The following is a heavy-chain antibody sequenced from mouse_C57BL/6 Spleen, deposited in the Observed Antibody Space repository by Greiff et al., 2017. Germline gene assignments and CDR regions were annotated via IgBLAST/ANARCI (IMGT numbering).Heavy chain of an antibody. D-gene: IGHD1-1*01. CDR2: IDPENGDT. CDR3: TTSITTVVATRGAMDY. V-gene: IGHV14-4*01. Sequence: VQLQQSGAELVRPGASVKLSCTASGFNIKDDYMHWVKQRPEQGLEWIGWIDPENGDTEYASKFQGKATITADTSSTTAYLQLSSLTSEDTAVYYCTTSITTVVATRGAMDYWGQGTSVTVSS. CDR1: GFNIKDDY. J-gene: IGHJ4*01.